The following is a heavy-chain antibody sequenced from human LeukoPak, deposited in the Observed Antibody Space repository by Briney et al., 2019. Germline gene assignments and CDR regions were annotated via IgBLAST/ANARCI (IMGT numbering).Heavy chain of an antibody. D-gene: IGHD6-19*01. CDR3: AVTQVAVVRVQTSLGFGY. Sequence: ASVKVSCKASGYTFTGDYMHWVRQAPGEGLEWMGWINPNSGGTNYAQKFQGRGTMARDTSTSTAYMVLSRLRSDHTAVYYCAVTQVAVVRVQTSLGFGYWGQGTLVTASS. CDR2: INPNSGGT. V-gene: IGHV1-2*02. CDR1: GYTFTGDY. J-gene: IGHJ4*02.